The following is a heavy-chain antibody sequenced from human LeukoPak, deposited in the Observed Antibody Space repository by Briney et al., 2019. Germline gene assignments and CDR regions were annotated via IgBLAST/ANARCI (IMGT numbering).Heavy chain of an antibody. Sequence: SETLSLTCTVSGGSISSSSYYWGWIRQPPGKGLEWIGSIYYSGSTYYNPSLKSRVTISVDTSKNQFSLKLSSVTAADTAVNYCASCGGIAAAGIWFDPWGQGTLVTVSS. V-gene: IGHV4-39*01. CDR2: IYYSGST. D-gene: IGHD6-13*01. CDR1: GGSISSSSYY. CDR3: ASCGGIAAAGIWFDP. J-gene: IGHJ5*02.